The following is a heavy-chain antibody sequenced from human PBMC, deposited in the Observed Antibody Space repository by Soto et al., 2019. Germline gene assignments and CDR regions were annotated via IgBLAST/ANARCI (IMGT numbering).Heavy chain of an antibody. CDR3: ARGATMIVVSPNY. CDR2: ISSSSSYI. CDR1: GFTFSSYS. Sequence: PGGSLRLSCAASGFTFSSYSMNWVRQAPGKGLEWVSSISSSSSYIYYADSVKGRFTISRDNAKNSLYLQMNSLRAEDTAVYYCARGATMIVVSPNYWGQGTLVTV. V-gene: IGHV3-21*01. J-gene: IGHJ4*02. D-gene: IGHD3-22*01.